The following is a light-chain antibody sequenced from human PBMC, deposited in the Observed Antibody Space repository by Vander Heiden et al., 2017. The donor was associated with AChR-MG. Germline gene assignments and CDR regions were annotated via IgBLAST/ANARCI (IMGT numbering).Light chain of an antibody. Sequence: QSVLTQPPSVSAAPGQRVTIPCTGSSSNIGAGYDVHWYQQLPGTAPNLLIYGNSNRPSGVPDRFSGSKSGTSASLAITGHQAEDEADYYCQSYDSSLSGSRVFGGGTKLTVL. V-gene: IGLV1-40*01. CDR2: GNS. J-gene: IGLJ3*02. CDR1: SSNIGAGYD. CDR3: QSYDSSLSGSRV.